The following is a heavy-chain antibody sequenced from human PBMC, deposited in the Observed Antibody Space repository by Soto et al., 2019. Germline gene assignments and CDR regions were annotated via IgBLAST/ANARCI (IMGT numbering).Heavy chain of an antibody. Sequence: QVQLQESGPGLVKPSQTLSLTCTVSGGSISSGGYYWSWIRQHPGKGLEWIGYIYYSGSTYYNPSLKSRVTISVDTSKNQFSLKRSSVTAADTAVYYCARGRVDYGDYYSYFDYWGQGTLVTVSS. D-gene: IGHD4-17*01. J-gene: IGHJ4*02. CDR2: IYYSGST. V-gene: IGHV4-31*03. CDR3: ARGRVDYGDYYSYFDY. CDR1: GGSISSGGYY.